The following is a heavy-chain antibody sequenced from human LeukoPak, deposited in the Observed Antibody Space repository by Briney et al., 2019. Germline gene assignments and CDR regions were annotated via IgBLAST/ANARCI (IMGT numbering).Heavy chain of an antibody. CDR3: ARDVVVTSSPDAFDI. CDR1: GDSVTSGGYY. Sequence: SQTLSLTCAVSGDSVTSGGYYWTWIRHHPGKGLEWIGYISNSRTTSYNPSLKSRVSISVDTSDNQFSLRLTSVTAADTAVYYCARDVVVTSSPDAFDIWGQGTMVTVSS. V-gene: IGHV4-31*11. D-gene: IGHD2-21*02. J-gene: IGHJ3*02. CDR2: ISNSRTT.